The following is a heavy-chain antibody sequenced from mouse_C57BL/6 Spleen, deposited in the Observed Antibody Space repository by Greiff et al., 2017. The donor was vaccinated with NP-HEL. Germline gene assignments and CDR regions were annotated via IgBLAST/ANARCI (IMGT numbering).Heavy chain of an antibody. V-gene: IGHV5-16*01. CDR1: GFTFSDYY. CDR2: INYDGSST. D-gene: IGHD3-1*01. Sequence: EVKLVESEGGLVQPGSSMKLSCTASGFTFSDYYMAWVRQVPEKGLEWVANINYDGSSTYYLDSLKSRFIISRDNAKNILYLQMSSLKSEDTATYYCARDRGSGYYFDYWGQGTTLTVSS. J-gene: IGHJ2*01. CDR3: ARDRGSGYYFDY.